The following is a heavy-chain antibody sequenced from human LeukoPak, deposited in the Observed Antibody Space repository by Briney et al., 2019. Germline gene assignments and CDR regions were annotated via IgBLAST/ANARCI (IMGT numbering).Heavy chain of an antibody. D-gene: IGHD3-3*01. Sequence: ASETLSLTCTVSGGTISSCYWSWIRQPAGKGLEWIGRIYTSGSTNYNPSLKSRVTMSVDTSKNQFSLKLSSVTAADTAVYYCARDGYYDFWSGSSFYYYGMDVWGQGTTVTVSS. CDR3: ARDGYYDFWSGSSFYYYGMDV. CDR2: IYTSGST. V-gene: IGHV4-4*07. CDR1: GGTISSCY. J-gene: IGHJ6*02.